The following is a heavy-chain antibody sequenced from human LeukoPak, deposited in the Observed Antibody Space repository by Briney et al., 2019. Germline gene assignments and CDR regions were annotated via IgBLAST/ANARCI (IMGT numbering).Heavy chain of an antibody. CDR3: ARVDYDFWSGYPNWFDP. J-gene: IGHJ5*02. D-gene: IGHD3-3*01. Sequence: SETLSLTCTVSGGSVSSGSYYWSWIRQPPGKGLEWIGYIYYSGSTNYNPSLKSRVTISVDTSKNQFSLKLSSVTAADTAVYYCARVDYDFWSGYPNWFDPWGQGTLVTVSS. CDR2: IYYSGST. V-gene: IGHV4-61*01. CDR1: GGSVSSGSYY.